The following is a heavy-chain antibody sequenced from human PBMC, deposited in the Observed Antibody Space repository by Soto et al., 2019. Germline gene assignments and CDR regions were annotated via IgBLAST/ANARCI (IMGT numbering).Heavy chain of an antibody. D-gene: IGHD2-2*01. V-gene: IGHV3-30*18. CDR2: ISYDGSNK. J-gene: IGHJ4*02. CDR1: GFTFSSYG. CDR3: AKDPGVGLLLREYYFDY. Sequence: GGSLRLSCAASGFTFSSYGMHWVRQAPGKGLEWVAVISYDGSNKYYADSVKGRFTISRDNSKNTLYLQMNSLRAEDTAVYYCAKDPGVGLLLREYYFDYWGQGTLVTVSS.